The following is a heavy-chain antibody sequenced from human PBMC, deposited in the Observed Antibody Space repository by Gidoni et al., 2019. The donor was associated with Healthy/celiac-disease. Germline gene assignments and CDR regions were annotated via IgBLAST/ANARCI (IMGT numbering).Heavy chain of an antibody. D-gene: IGHD3-10*01. CDR1: GFTFSSYA. CDR3: VPDGSGSYYFDY. V-gene: IGHV3-23*01. J-gene: IGHJ4*02. Sequence: EVQLLESGGGLVQPGGSLRLSCAASGFTFSSYAMSWVRQAPGKGLEWVSAISGSGGSTYYADNSKNTLYLQMNSLRAEDTAVYYCVPDGSGSYYFDYWGQGTLVTVSS. CDR2: ISGSGGST.